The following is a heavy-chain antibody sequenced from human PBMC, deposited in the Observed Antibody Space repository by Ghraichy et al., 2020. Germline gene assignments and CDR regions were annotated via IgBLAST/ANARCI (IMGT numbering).Heavy chain of an antibody. D-gene: IGHD6-19*01. J-gene: IGHJ3*02. CDR1: GGSISSYY. V-gene: IGHV4-59*01. CDR3: ARDHSSGWYIDAFDI. CDR2: IYYSGST. Sequence: SETLPLTCTVSGGSISSYYWSWIRQPPGKGLEWIGYIYYSGSTNYNPSLKSRVTISVDTSKNQFSLKLSSVTAADTAVYYCARDHSSGWYIDAFDIWGQGTMVTVSS.